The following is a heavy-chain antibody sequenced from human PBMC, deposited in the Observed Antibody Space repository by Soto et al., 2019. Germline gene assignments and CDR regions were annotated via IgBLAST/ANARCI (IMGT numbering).Heavy chain of an antibody. J-gene: IGHJ4*02. CDR1: GFTFSSYW. CDR3: ARESGSSSWYYFDY. CDR2: LCSDGDIT. Sequence: EVQLVESGGGLVQPGGSLRLSCAASGFTFSSYWMHWVRQAPGKGLVWVSRLCSDGDITTYADSVKGRFTISRDNAKNTLYLQMNSLRAEDTAVYYCARESGSSSWYYFDYWGQGTLVTVSS. V-gene: IGHV3-74*01. D-gene: IGHD6-13*01.